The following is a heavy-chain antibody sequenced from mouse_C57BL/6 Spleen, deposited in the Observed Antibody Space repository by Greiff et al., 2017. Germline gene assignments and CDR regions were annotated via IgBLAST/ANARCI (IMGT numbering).Heavy chain of an antibody. J-gene: IGHJ1*03. V-gene: IGHV1-15*01. Sequence: VQLQQSGAELVRPGASVTLSCKASGYTFTDYEMHWVKQTPVHGLEWIGAIDPETGGTAYNQKFKGKAILTADKASSTAYMELRSLTSEDSAVYYCTKRGNYGGYFDVWGTGTTVTVSS. CDR3: TKRGNYGGYFDV. CDR2: IDPETGGT. CDR1: GYTFTDYE. D-gene: IGHD1-1*01.